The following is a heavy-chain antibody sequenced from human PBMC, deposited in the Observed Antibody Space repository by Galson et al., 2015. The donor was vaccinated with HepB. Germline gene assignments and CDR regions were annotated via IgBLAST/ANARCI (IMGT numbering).Heavy chain of an antibody. J-gene: IGHJ4*02. CDR2: ISSSSSYI. Sequence: SLRLSCAASGFTFSSYSMNWVRQAPGKGLEWVSSISSSSSYIYYADSVKGRFTISRDNAKNSLYLQMNSLRAEDTAVYYCARFPVAGIMGIDYWGQGTLVTVSS. CDR1: GFTFSSYS. D-gene: IGHD6-19*01. V-gene: IGHV3-21*01. CDR3: ARFPVAGIMGIDY.